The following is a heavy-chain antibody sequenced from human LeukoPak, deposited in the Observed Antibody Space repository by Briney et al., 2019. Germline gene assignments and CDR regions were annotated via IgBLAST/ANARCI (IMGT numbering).Heavy chain of an antibody. CDR2: ISWDSSSM. D-gene: IGHD3-22*01. V-gene: IGHV3-9*01. J-gene: IGHJ4*02. CDR3: GKDVAPYYYDSSGYPEN. CDR1: GFTFDDYA. Sequence: GGSLRLSCAASGFTFDDYAMHWVRQVPGKGLEWVSGISWDSSSMGYADSVKGRFTISRDNAKKSLYLQMNSLRADDTAFYYCGKDVAPYYYDSSGYPENWGQGTLVTVSS.